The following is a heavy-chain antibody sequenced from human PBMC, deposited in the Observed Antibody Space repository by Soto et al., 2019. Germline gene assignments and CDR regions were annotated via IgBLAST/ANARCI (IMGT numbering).Heavy chain of an antibody. Sequence: SETLSLTCAVYGGSFSGYYWSWIRQPPGKGLEWIGEINQSGSTNYNPSLKGRVTISVDTSKNQFSLKLSSVTAADTAVYYCARGLNNDFWSGYYMSYYYYGMDVWGQGTTVTVSS. J-gene: IGHJ6*02. D-gene: IGHD3-3*01. CDR1: GGSFSGYY. CDR3: ARGLNNDFWSGYYMSYYYYGMDV. V-gene: IGHV4-34*01. CDR2: INQSGST.